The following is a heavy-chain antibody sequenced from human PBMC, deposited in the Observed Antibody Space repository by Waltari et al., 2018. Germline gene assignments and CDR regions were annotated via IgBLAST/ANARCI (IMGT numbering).Heavy chain of an antibody. Sequence: QVQLVQSGAEVKKPGSSVKVSCKASGGTFSSYALSWVRQAPGQGLSWMGRIIPILGIANYAQKFQGRVTIPSDKSTSTAYMVLSSLRSDDTAVYYCARAWDGYNWSPGGYWGQGTLVTVSS. J-gene: IGHJ4*02. V-gene: IGHV1-69*04. CDR2: IIPILGIA. CDR1: GGTFSSYA. D-gene: IGHD5-12*01. CDR3: ARAWDGYNWSPGGY.